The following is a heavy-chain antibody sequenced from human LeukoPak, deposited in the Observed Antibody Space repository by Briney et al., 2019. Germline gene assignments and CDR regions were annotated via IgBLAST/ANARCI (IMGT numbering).Heavy chain of an antibody. CDR1: GFTFSSYW. CDR2: INSDGSTT. D-gene: IGHD3-16*01. CDR3: AKDDAWGRYKD. J-gene: IGHJ1*01. Sequence: GGSLRLSCAASGFTFSSYWMHWVRQAPGKGLVWVSRINSDGSTTNYADSVKGRFTISRDNSKNTVSLQMNSPRGDDTAVYYCAKDDAWGRYKDWGQGTLVTVSS. V-gene: IGHV3-74*01.